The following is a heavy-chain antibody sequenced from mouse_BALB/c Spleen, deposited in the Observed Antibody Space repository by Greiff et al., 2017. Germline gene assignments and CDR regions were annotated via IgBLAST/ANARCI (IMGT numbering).Heavy chain of an antibody. Sequence: EVQLVESGGGLVKPGGSLKLSCAASGFTFSDYYMYWVRQTPEKRLEWVATISDGGSYTYYPDSVKGRFTISRDNAKNTLYLQMSSLKSEDTAMYYCARRGRDNAMDYWGQGTSVTVSS. CDR3: ARRGRDNAMDY. CDR1: GFTFSDYY. CDR2: ISDGGSYT. J-gene: IGHJ4*01. D-gene: IGHD2-13*01. V-gene: IGHV5-4*02.